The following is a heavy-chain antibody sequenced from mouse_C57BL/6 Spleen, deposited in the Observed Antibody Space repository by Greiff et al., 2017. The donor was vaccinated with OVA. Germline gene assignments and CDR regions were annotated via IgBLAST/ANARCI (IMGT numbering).Heavy chain of an antibody. J-gene: IGHJ2*01. CDR1: GFTFSDYY. V-gene: IGHV5-12*01. CDR2: ISNGGGST. CDR3: ASGDY. Sequence: EVMLVESGGGLVQPGGSLKLSCAASGFTFSDYYMYWVRQTPEKRLEWVAYISNGGGSTYYPDTVKGRFTISRDNAKNTLYLQMSRLKSEDTAMYYCASGDYWVQGTTLTVSS.